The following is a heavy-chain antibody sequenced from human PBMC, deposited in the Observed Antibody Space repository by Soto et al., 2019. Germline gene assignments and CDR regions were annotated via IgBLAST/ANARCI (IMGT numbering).Heavy chain of an antibody. J-gene: IGHJ6*03. CDR2: IWYDGSNK. CDR1: GFTFSSYG. CDR3: ARDFSGSHGPHYYMDV. Sequence: GGSLRLSCAASGFTFSSYGMHWVRQAPGKGLEWVAVIWYDGSNKYYADSVKGRFTISRDNSKNTLYLQMNSLRAEDTAVYYCARDFSGSHGPHYYMDVWGKGTTVTVSS. D-gene: IGHD1-26*01. V-gene: IGHV3-33*08.